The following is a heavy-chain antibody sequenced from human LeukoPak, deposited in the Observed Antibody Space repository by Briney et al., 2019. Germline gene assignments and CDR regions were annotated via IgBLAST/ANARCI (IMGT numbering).Heavy chain of an antibody. CDR3: ARMYCSGGSCYHSDRVDY. CDR1: GFTFSSYT. CDR2: ISSSSSYI. J-gene: IGHJ4*02. V-gene: IGHV3-21*01. Sequence: GGSLRLSCAASGFTFSSYTMNWVRQAPGKGLEWVSSISSSSSYIYYADSVKGRFTISRDNAKNSLYLQMNSLRAEDTAVYYCARMYCSGGSCYHSDRVDYWGQGTLVTVSS. D-gene: IGHD2-15*01.